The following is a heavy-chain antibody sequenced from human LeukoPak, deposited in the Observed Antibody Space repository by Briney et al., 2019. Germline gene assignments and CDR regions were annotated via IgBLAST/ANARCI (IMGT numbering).Heavy chain of an antibody. CDR1: GGSISSGGYY. V-gene: IGHV4-31*03. CDR3: ARAGVTSNWFDP. D-gene: IGHD2-21*02. J-gene: IGHJ5*02. Sequence: PSETPSLTCTVSGGSISSGGYYWSWLRQRPGKGLEWIGYIYYSGSTYYNPSLKSRVTISVDTSKNQFSLKLSSVTAADTAVYYCARAGVTSNWFDPWGQGTLVTVSS. CDR2: IYYSGST.